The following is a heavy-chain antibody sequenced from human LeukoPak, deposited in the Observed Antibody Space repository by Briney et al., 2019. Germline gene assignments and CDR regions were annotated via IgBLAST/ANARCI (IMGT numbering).Heavy chain of an antibody. D-gene: IGHD6-19*01. CDR1: GGSISSGDYY. V-gene: IGHV4-30-4*08. J-gene: IGHJ3*02. CDR3: ARERTAVAGTQHAFDI. CDR2: IYYSGRT. Sequence: SETLSLTCTVSGGSISSGDYYWSRIRQPPGKGLEWIGYIYYSGRTYYNPSLKSRFTISVDTSKNQFSLKLSSVTAADTAVYYCARERTAVAGTQHAFDIWGQGTMVTVSS.